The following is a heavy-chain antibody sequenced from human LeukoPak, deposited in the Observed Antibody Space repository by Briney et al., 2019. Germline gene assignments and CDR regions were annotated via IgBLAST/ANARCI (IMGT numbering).Heavy chain of an antibody. V-gene: IGHV1-18*01. CDR1: GYSLSSYG. J-gene: IGHJ4*02. D-gene: IGHD3-22*01. CDR2: ISGYNDDT. CDR3: AREGDHYDSSGYYREY. Sequence: ASVKVSCXASGYSLSSYGITWVRRAPGQGLEWMGWISGYNDDTRYAQRFQGRVTMTTDTSTTTAYMELRSLRSDDTAVYYCAREGDHYDSSGYYREYWGQGTLVTVSS.